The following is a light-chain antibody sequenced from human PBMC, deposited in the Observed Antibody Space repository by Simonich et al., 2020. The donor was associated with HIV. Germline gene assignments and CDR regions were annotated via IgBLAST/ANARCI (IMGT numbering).Light chain of an antibody. V-gene: IGKV2-30*02. CDR2: KVS. CDR3: MQGTHWPPFT. Sequence: DVVMTQSPLSLPVTLGQPASISCRSSQSLVHSDGNTYLNWFQQRPGQSPRRLIYKVSNRDSGVPDRFSGSGSGTDFTPKISRVEAEDVGVYYCMQGTHWPPFTFGPGTKVEIK. CDR1: QSLVHSDGNTY. J-gene: IGKJ3*01.